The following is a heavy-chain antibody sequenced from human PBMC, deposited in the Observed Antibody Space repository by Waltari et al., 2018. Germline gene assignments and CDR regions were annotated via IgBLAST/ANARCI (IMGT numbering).Heavy chain of an antibody. Sequence: QLQLQESGPGLVNPSETLSLNCTSPGGSISTSSNWAWVRQPPGKGLEWVGTMYYSGATSNNPSLDSRLSMSIDTSKNLFSLKLSSVTATDTGVYFCVRPGSTVTPRAFDIWGQGIKVTVSS. J-gene: IGHJ3*02. V-gene: IGHV4-39*01. CDR2: MYYSGAT. D-gene: IGHD4-17*01. CDR1: GGSISTSSN. CDR3: VRPGSTVTPRAFDI.